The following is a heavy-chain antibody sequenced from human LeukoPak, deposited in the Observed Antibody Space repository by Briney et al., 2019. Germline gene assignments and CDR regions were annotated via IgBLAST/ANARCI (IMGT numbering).Heavy chain of an antibody. J-gene: IGHJ4*02. D-gene: IGHD1-1*01. CDR1: GGSFSGYY. CDR2: INHSGST. CDR3: ARGVIYTTDFDY. V-gene: IGHV4-34*01. Sequence: PSETLSLTCAVYGGSFSGYYWSWIRQPPGKGLEWIGEINHSGSTNYNPSLKSRVTISVDTSMNQFSLKLSSVTAADTAVYYCARGVIYTTDFDYWGQGTLVTVSS.